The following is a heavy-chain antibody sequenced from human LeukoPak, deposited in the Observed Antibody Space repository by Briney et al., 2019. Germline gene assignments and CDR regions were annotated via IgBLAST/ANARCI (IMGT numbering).Heavy chain of an antibody. CDR3: AREGLLYDY. J-gene: IGHJ4*02. V-gene: IGHV4-61*08. D-gene: IGHD2-15*01. Sequence: SQTLSLTCAVSGGSISSGGYSWSWIRQPPGKGLEWIGYIYYSGSTNYNPSLKSRVTISVDTSKNQFSLKLSSVTTADTAVYYCAREGLLYDYWGQGTLVTVSS. CDR1: GGSISSGGYS. CDR2: IYYSGST.